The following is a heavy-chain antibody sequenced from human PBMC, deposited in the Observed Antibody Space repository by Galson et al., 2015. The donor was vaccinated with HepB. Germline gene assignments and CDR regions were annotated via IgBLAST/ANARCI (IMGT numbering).Heavy chain of an antibody. CDR2: IYPGDSDT. V-gene: IGHV5-51*04. D-gene: IGHD2-21*02. J-gene: IGHJ2*01. CDR1: GYSFTRDR. Sequence: QPGASAVKPVESLSISCKCSGYSFTRDRVGWGRQMPGKGLEWMGIIYPGDSDTRFSPSFQGQDPISADKPISIAYLQWNSLKDWDTAMYYGARRAYCGGDCYSLGWYFDLWGRGTLVTVSS. CDR3: ARRAYCGGDCYSLGWYFDL.